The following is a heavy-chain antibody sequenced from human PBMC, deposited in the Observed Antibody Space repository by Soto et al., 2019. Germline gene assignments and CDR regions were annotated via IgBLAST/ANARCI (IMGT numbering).Heavy chain of an antibody. D-gene: IGHD3-10*01. J-gene: IGHJ5*02. CDR2: FDPEDGET. CDR3: ATARLDYYGSGSYYNDPQAFDP. V-gene: IGHV1-24*01. Sequence: GASVKVSCKVSGYTLTELSMHWVRQAPGKGLEWMGGFDPEDGETIYAQKFQGRVTMTEDTSTDTAYMELSSLRSEDTAVYYCATARLDYYGSGSYYNDPQAFDPWGQRTLVTVSS. CDR1: GYTLTELS.